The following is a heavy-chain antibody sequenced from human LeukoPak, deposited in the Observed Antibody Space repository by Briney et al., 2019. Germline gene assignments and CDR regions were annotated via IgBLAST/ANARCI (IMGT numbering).Heavy chain of an antibody. Sequence: ASVKVSCKASGYTFTSYYMHWVRQAPGQGLEWMGWINPNSGGTNYAQKFQGRVTMTRDTSISTAYMELSRLRSDDTAVYYCARDLFYDSSAPTPRDWGQGTLVTVSS. J-gene: IGHJ4*02. CDR2: INPNSGGT. V-gene: IGHV1-2*02. CDR1: GYTFTSYY. D-gene: IGHD3-22*01. CDR3: ARDLFYDSSAPTPRD.